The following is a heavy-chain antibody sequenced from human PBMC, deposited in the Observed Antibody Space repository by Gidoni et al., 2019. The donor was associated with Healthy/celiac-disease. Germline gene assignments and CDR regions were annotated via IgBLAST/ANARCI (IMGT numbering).Heavy chain of an antibody. J-gene: IGHJ4*02. Sequence: QVQLVESGGGVVQPGRSMRLSCAASGFTFRSYGMHWVRQAPGKGLEWVAVISYDGSNKYYADSVKGRFTISRDNSKNTLYLQMNSLRAEDTAVYYCAKNEGVRKTTIPYDYWGQGTLVTVSS. V-gene: IGHV3-30*18. CDR2: ISYDGSNK. D-gene: IGHD3-10*01. CDR1: GFTFRSYG. CDR3: AKNEGVRKTTIPYDY.